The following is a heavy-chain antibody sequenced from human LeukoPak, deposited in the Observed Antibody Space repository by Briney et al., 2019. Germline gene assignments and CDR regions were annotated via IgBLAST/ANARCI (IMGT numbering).Heavy chain of an antibody. CDR1: GYTFTSYY. V-gene: IGHV1-46*01. CDR2: INPSGGST. D-gene: IGHD2-2*01. Sequence: ASVKVSCKASGYTFTSYYMHWVRQAPGQGLEWMGIINPSGGSTSYAQKFQGRVTMTRDTSTSTVYMELSSLRSEDTAVYYCARVYCSSTSCYGFDYWGQGTLVTVSS. J-gene: IGHJ4*02. CDR3: ARVYCSSTSCYGFDY.